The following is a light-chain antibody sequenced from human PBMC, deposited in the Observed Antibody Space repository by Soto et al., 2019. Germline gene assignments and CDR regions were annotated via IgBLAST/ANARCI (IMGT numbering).Light chain of an antibody. V-gene: IGKV1-33*01. CDR2: DAS. CDR1: QDISNY. J-gene: IGKJ3*01. CDR3: QQFDKTPFT. Sequence: DIQMTQSPYSLSASVGDRVTITCQASQDISNYLNWYQQKPGTAPRLLIHDASNLETGVPSRFSGSGSGTDFSFTISSLQPEDFAIYYFQQFDKTPFTFGPGTKV.